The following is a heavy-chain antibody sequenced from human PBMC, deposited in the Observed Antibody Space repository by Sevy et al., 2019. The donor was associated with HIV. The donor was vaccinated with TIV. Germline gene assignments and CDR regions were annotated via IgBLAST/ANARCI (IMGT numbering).Heavy chain of an antibody. CDR1: GFTFSNYG. J-gene: IGHJ4*02. CDR3: ARGGDFNDRSAKRDFDY. CDR2: IWKDGSNK. Sequence: GGSLRLSCAASGFTFSNYGMHWVRQAPGKGLEWVAVIWKDGSNKYYADSVKGRFTISRDNSKNTLYLQMNGLRVEDRAVYFCARGGDFNDRSAKRDFDYWGQGTLVTVSS. V-gene: IGHV3-33*01. D-gene: IGHD3-22*01.